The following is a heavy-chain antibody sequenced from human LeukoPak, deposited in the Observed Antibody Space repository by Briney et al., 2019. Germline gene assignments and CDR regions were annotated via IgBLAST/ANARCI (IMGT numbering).Heavy chain of an antibody. D-gene: IGHD6-13*01. CDR1: GGSISNYF. Sequence: SSETLLHTCTVSGGSISNYFWSWIRQPPGKGLEWIGYIYYSGSTNYNPSLKSRVTISIDTSKNQFSLKLSSVTAADTAVYYCARHGQTYSYSFDYLVQGRLVTVSS. V-gene: IGHV4-59*08. CDR2: IYYSGST. CDR3: ARHGQTYSYSFDY. J-gene: IGHJ4*02.